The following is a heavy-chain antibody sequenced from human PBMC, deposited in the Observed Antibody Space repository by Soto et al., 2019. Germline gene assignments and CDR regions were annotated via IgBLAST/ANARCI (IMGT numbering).Heavy chain of an antibody. V-gene: IGHV1-18*01. CDR2: ISTYNGDT. CDR3: ARLFCSSSSCDPWSDP. D-gene: IGHD2-2*01. J-gene: IGHJ5*02. Sequence: QVQLIQSGAEVKKPGASVKVSCKASGYTFTIFGIRWVRQAPGQGLEWMGWISTYNGDTKYTQQLQGRVTMTTDTSTSTAYMELRSLTSDDTAVYYCARLFCSSSSCDPWSDPWGQGTLVTVSS. CDR1: GYTFTIFG.